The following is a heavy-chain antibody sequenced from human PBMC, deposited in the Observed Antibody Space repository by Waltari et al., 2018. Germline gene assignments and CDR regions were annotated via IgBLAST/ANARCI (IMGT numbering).Heavy chain of an antibody. CDR2: INAGNGNT. J-gene: IGHJ3*02. D-gene: IGHD6-13*01. V-gene: IGHV1-3*03. CDR3: ARSRHSSSWLDAFDI. CDR1: GYTFTSYA. Sequence: QVQLVQSGAEVKKPGASVKVSCKASGYTFTSYAMHWVRQAPGQRLEWMGWINAGNGNTKYSQEFQGRVTITRDTSASTAYMELSSLRSEDMAVYYCARSRHSSSWLDAFDIWGQGTMVTVSS.